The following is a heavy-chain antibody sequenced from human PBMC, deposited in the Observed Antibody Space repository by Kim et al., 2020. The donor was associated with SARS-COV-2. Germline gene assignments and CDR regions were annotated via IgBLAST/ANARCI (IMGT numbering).Heavy chain of an antibody. V-gene: IGHV3-7*03. CDR2: IKQDGSDK. CDR1: GFSFSSYW. J-gene: IGHJ5*02. Sequence: GGSLRLSCAASGFSFSSYWMSWVRQAPGKGLEWVANIKQDGSDKYYVDSVEGRFTISRDNAKNSLFLQMNSLRVEDTAIYYCARDRYGWGDSYDWFDPWGQGTLVTVSS. CDR3: ARDRYGWGDSYDWFDP. D-gene: IGHD3-10*01.